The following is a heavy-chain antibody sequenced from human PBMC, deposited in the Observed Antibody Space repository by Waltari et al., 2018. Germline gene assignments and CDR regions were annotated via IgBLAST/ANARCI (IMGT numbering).Heavy chain of an antibody. V-gene: IGHV1-2*02. CDR3: AREALGGTKAFDM. J-gene: IGHJ3*02. D-gene: IGHD1-7*01. CDR2: INSNTGGA. Sequence: QLQIMQSGAEVKKPGASVTVSCQASGYTFTASYIHWARQSPGQGLEWMGWINSNTGGADCAQSFQGRVTVTRDTSISTVYMELSGLTSDDTAVYYCAREALGGTKAFDMWGQGTMVTVSS. CDR1: GYTFTASY.